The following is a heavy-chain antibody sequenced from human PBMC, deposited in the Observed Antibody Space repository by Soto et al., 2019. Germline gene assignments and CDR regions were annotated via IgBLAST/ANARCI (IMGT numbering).Heavy chain of an antibody. CDR3: TRDASRDSSARGWFDP. CDR2: ISSNSAYI. CDR1: GFTFRSFT. D-gene: IGHD6-13*01. J-gene: IGHJ5*02. V-gene: IGHV3-21*01. Sequence: GGSLRLSCGASGFTFRSFTINWVRQAPGKGLEWVSTISSNSAYIYYTDALRGRFTISRDNAKNSLHLQMNSLRAEDTAVYYCTRDASRDSSARGWFDPWGPGTLVTVSS.